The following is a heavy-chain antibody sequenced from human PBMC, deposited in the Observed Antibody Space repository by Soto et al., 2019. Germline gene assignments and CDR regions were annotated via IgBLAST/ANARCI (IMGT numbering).Heavy chain of an antibody. Sequence: QVQLVQSGAEVKKPGASVKVSCKASGYTFTSYGISWVRQAPGQGREWMGWISAYNGNTNYAQKLQGRVTMTTDTSTSTAYMELRSLRSDDTAVYYCARDLLTMVRGVRGFDPWGQGTLVTVSS. CDR3: ARDLLTMVRGVRGFDP. CDR1: GYTFTSYG. J-gene: IGHJ5*02. V-gene: IGHV1-18*01. CDR2: ISAYNGNT. D-gene: IGHD3-10*01.